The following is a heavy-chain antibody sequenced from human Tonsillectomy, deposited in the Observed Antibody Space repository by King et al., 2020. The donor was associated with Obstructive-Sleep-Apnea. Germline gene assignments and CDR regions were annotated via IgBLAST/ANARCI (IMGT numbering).Heavy chain of an antibody. J-gene: IGHJ6*02. D-gene: IGHD4-11*01. CDR2: IIPIFGTA. V-gene: IGHV1-69*01. Sequence: VQLVESGAEVQKPGSSVKVSCKASGGTFNIYAISWVRQAPGQGLEWMGGIIPIFGTANYAQKFQGRVTITADESTSTAYMELSSLRSEETAVFYCGVNDYITYYYYGMDVWGQGPTVTVSS. CDR3: GVNDYITYYYYGMDV. CDR1: GGTFNIYA.